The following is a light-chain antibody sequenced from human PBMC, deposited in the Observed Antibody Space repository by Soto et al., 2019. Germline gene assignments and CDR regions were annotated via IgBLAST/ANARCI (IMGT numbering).Light chain of an antibody. CDR1: SSDVGSYNC. CDR3: SSYTSSSTYV. Sequence: VLTQPPSVSGSPGQSVTISCTGTSSDVGSYNCVSWYQQPPGTAPKLMIYEVSNRPSGVPDRFSGSKSGNTASLTISGLQAEDEADYYCSSYTSSSTYVFGTGTKVTVL. CDR2: EVS. J-gene: IGLJ1*01. V-gene: IGLV2-18*02.